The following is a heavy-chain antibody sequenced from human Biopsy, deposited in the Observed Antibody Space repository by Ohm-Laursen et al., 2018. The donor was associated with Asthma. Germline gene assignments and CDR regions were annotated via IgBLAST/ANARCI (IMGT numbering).Heavy chain of an antibody. V-gene: IGHV3-30*03. CDR2: ISYDGSTK. D-gene: IGHD1-26*01. Sequence: SLRLSCAASGFTLTTYAIHWVRQAPGKGLEWVAVISYDGSTKYSADSVKGRFIVSRDISKNILSLQMNSLRPEDTAVYYCARDAWELQKPYAYYFDYWGQGTLVTVSS. CDR1: GFTLTTYA. J-gene: IGHJ4*02. CDR3: ARDAWELQKPYAYYFDY.